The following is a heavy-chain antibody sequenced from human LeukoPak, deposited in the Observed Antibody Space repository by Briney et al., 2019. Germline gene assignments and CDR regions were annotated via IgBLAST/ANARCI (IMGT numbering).Heavy chain of an antibody. V-gene: IGHV5-51*01. CDR3: ARQYCSSTSCYPTFWFDP. D-gene: IGHD2-2*01. Sequence: GESLKISCKGSGYNFASYWIGWVRQMPGKGLEWMGIIYAGDSDRRYSPSFQGQVTISADKSISTAYLQWSSLKASDTAMYYCARQYCSSTSCYPTFWFDPWGQGTLVTVSS. CDR1: GYNFASYW. J-gene: IGHJ5*02. CDR2: IYAGDSDR.